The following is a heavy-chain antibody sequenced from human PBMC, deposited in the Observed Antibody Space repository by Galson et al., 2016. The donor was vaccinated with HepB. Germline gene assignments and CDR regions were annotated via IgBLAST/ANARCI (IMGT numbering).Heavy chain of an antibody. J-gene: IGHJ3*02. Sequence: SETLSLTCTVSGGSISGHYWSWIRQSPGKGLEWIGHIDNTGSTTYNPSLKSRVSMSVDTSRNQFSLKLRSVTAADTAVYYCARVYDGDALDIWGQGTMIIVSS. CDR1: GGSISGHY. D-gene: IGHD2-8*01. V-gene: IGHV4-59*11. CDR2: IDNTGST. CDR3: ARVYDGDALDI.